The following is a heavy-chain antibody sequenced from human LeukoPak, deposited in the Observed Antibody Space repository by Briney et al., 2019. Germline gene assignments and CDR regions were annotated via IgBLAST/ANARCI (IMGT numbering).Heavy chain of an antibody. CDR3: ARAVVPSAILDYYYYMDV. Sequence: GGSLRLSCAASGFTFSSYAIHWVRQAPGKGLEWVAVISYDGSNKYYADSVRGRFTISRDNSKNTLYLQMNSLRAEDTAVYYCARAVVPSAILDYYYYMDVWGKGTTVTVSS. CDR2: ISYDGSNK. V-gene: IGHV3-30-3*01. CDR1: GFTFSSYA. D-gene: IGHD2-2*02. J-gene: IGHJ6*03.